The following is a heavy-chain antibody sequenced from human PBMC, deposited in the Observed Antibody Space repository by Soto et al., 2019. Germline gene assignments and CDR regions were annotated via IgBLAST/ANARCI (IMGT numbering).Heavy chain of an antibody. CDR3: AKGKSTGDIDWFDP. CDR1: GFTLQNYA. J-gene: IGHJ5*02. CDR2: LIGGHYGT. V-gene: IGHV3-23*01. D-gene: IGHD3-10*01. Sequence: GGSLRLSCTASGFTLQNYAMAWVRQAPGNGLEWVSTLIGGHYGTAYSYSVKGRFTVSRDNSKNCLYLQMNSLGVEDTAMYFCAKGKSTGDIDWFDPWGQGSLVTVSS.